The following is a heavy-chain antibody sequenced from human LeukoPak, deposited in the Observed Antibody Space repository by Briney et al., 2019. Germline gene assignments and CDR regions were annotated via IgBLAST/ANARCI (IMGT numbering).Heavy chain of an antibody. CDR2: IYHSGSA. CDR3: ARVGDYRYFDY. Sequence: SETPSLTCAVSGVSISSSNWWSWVRQPPGKGLEWIGEIYHSGSANYNPSLKSRVTISVDKSKNQFSLKLSSVTAADTAVYYCARVGDYRYFDYWGQGTLVTVSS. D-gene: IGHD4-11*01. V-gene: IGHV4-4*02. CDR1: GVSISSSNW. J-gene: IGHJ4*02.